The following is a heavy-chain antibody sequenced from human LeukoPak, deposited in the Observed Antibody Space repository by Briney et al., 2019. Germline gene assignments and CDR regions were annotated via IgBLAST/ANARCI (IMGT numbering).Heavy chain of an antibody. CDR2: IYPGDSDT. CDR1: EYSFPNYC. V-gene: IGHV5-51*01. CDR3: ARYAGNSPVDYYFDF. D-gene: IGHD4-23*01. J-gene: IGHJ4*02. Sequence: GESLKISCKHSEYSFPNYCIGWVRQMPGKGLEWMGIIYPGDSDTRYSPSFQGQVTISADKSISTAYLQWTSLKASDTAMYYCARYAGNSPVDYYFDFWGQGTLVTVSS.